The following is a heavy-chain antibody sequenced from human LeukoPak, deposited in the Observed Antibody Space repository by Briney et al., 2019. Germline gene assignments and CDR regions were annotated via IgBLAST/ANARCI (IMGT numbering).Heavy chain of an antibody. CDR2: IIPILGIA. J-gene: IGHJ4*02. V-gene: IGHV1-69*04. Sequence: ASVKVSCKASGGTFSSYAISWVRQAPGQGLEWMGRIIPILGIANYAQKFQGRVTITADKSTSTAYMELSSLRSEDTAVYYCAKDIRHNLQFLDQYYFDSWGQGTLVTVSS. CDR3: AKDIRHNLQFLDQYYFDS. D-gene: IGHD3-3*01. CDR1: GGTFSSYA.